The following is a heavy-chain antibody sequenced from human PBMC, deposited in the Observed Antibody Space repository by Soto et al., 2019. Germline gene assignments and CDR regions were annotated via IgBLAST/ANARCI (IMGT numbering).Heavy chain of an antibody. CDR1: VFTFSSYS. D-gene: IGHD1-26*01. Sequence: GGSLRLSCAASVFTFSSYSMSWVRQAPGTGLEWISSISSSSGYISYADSLKGRFTISRDNARNSLYLQMNSLRAEDTAVYYCAREGGWAYWGQGTLFPVSS. CDR2: ISSSSGYI. V-gene: IGHV3-21*01. CDR3: AREGGWAY. J-gene: IGHJ4*02.